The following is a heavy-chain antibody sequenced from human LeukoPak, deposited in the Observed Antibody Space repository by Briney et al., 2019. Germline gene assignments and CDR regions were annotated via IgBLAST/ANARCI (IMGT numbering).Heavy chain of an antibody. J-gene: IGHJ5*02. CDR2: IYYSGST. Sequence: SETLSLTCTVSGGSVSSGSYFWSWIRQPPGKGLEWIGYIYYSGSTNYNPSLKSRVTISVDTSKNQFSLKLSSVTAADTAVYYCAREVSSSWYNWFDPWGQGTLVTVSS. CDR3: AREVSSSWYNWFDP. V-gene: IGHV4-61*01. CDR1: GGSVSSGSYF. D-gene: IGHD6-13*01.